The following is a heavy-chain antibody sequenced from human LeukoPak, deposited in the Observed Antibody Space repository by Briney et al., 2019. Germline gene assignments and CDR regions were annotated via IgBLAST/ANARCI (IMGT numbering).Heavy chain of an antibody. D-gene: IGHD3-22*01. Sequence: GGSLRLSCSASGFTFKKYAMHWVRQAPGKGLEYVSAINSNGGRTYYADSVKGRFTISRDNSTNTLFLQMSSLRVEDTAVYYCVKDLYYDNSGYYSGAFDYWGQGTLVTVSS. V-gene: IGHV3-64D*06. CDR2: INSNGGRT. CDR3: VKDLYYDNSGYYSGAFDY. CDR1: GFTFKKYA. J-gene: IGHJ4*02.